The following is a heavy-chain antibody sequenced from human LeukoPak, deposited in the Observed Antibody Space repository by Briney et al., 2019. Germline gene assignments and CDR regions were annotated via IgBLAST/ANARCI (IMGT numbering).Heavy chain of an antibody. V-gene: IGHV3-21*01. CDR2: ISSSSSYI. Sequence: GGSLRLSCAASGFTFSSYSMNWVRQAPGKGLEWVSSISSSSSYIYYADSVKGRFTISRDNARNSLYLQMNSLRAEDTAVYYCARGTPTTRDFDYWGQGTLVTVSS. CDR1: GFTFSSYS. CDR3: ARGTPTTRDFDY. D-gene: IGHD4-11*01. J-gene: IGHJ4*02.